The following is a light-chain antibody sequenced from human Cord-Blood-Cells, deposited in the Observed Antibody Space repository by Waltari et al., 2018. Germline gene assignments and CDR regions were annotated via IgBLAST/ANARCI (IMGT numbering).Light chain of an antibody. V-gene: IGKV3-15*01. CDR3: QQYNNWPPRYT. Sequence: EIVMTQSPSTLSASPGERATLSCRGSQSVSSNLAWYQQKPGQAPRLLIYGASTRATGIPARFSGSGSGTEFTLTISSMQSEDFAVYYCQQYNNWPPRYTFGQGTKLEIK. J-gene: IGKJ2*01. CDR2: GAS. CDR1: QSVSSN.